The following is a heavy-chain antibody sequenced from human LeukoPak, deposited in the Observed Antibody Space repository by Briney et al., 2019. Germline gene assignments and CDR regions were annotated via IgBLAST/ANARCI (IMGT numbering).Heavy chain of an antibody. CDR2: IKQDGSEK. CDR1: GFTFSSYW. D-gene: IGHD3-3*01. J-gene: IGHJ4*02. V-gene: IGHV3-7*01. CDR3: ARDRVLHDFWSGYYHLPLFDY. Sequence: GGSLRLSCAASGFTFSSYWMSWVRQAPGKGLEWVANIKQDGSEKYYVDSVKGRFTISRDNAKNSLYLQMNSLRAEDTVVYYCARDRVLHDFWSGYYHLPLFDYWGQGTLVTVSS.